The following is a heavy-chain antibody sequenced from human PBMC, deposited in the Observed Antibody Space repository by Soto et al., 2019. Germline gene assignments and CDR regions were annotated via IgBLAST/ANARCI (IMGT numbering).Heavy chain of an antibody. CDR2: INAGNGNT. V-gene: IGHV1-3*01. CDR3: ARGLNGYLHYFDY. CDR1: GYTFTNYA. Sequence: ASVKVSCKASGYTFTNYAIHWVRQAPAQRLEWMGWINAGNGNTKYSQKFQGRVTITRDTSASTAYMELSSLRSEDTAVYYCARGLNGYLHYFDYWGQGTLVTVSS. J-gene: IGHJ4*02. D-gene: IGHD5-18*01.